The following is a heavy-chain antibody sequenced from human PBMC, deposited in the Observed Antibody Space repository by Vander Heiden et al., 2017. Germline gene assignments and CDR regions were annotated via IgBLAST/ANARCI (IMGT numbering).Heavy chain of an antibody. CDR2: IVVGSGNT. CDR1: GFTFTSSA. D-gene: IGHD5-18*01. V-gene: IGHV1-58*01. J-gene: IGHJ6*02. CDR3: AAEGTTAMVTGYYYYGMDV. Sequence: QMQLVQSGPEVKKPGTSVQVSCKASGFTFTSSAVPWVRQARGQRLEWIGWIVVGSGNTNYAQKFQERVTITRDMSTSTAYMELSSLRSEDTAVYYCAAEGTTAMVTGYYYYGMDVWGQGTTVTVSS.